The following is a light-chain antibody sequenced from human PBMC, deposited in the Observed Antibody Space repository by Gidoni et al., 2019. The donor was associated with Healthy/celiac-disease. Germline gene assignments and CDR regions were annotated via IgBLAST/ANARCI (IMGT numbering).Light chain of an antibody. CDR1: QSVSSN. CDR2: GAS. Sequence: EIVMTQYPATLSVSPGERATLSCRASQSVSSNLAWYQQKPGQAPRLLIYGASTRATGIPARFSGRGSGTEFTLTIRSLQSEDFAFYSCQQYTNWPYTFGQGTKLEIK. CDR3: QQYTNWPYT. V-gene: IGKV3-15*01. J-gene: IGKJ2*01.